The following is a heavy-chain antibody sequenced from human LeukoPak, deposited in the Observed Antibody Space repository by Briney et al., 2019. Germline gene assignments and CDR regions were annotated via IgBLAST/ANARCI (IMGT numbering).Heavy chain of an antibody. Sequence: PSETLSLTCTVSGVSISSYYWTWIRQSAGKGLEWIGRINTSGSTNYNPSLRSRVTMSVNTSKDQFSLILTPVSAADTAVYSCAREGGDPRWLDPWGQGTLVTVSS. J-gene: IGHJ5*02. V-gene: IGHV4-4*07. CDR2: INTSGST. D-gene: IGHD6-25*01. CDR3: AREGGDPRWLDP. CDR1: GVSISSYY.